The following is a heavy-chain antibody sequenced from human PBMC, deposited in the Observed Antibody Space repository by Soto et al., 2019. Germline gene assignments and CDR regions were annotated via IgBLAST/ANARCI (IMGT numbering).Heavy chain of an antibody. Sequence: GGSLRLSCAASGFTFSSYGMHWVRQAPGKGLEWVAVISYDGSNKYYADSVKGRFTISRDNSKNTLYLQMNSLRAEDTAVYYCAKGTTYYYDSSGYYYNAFDIWGQGTMVTVSS. CDR3: AKGTTYYYDSSGYYYNAFDI. D-gene: IGHD3-22*01. CDR1: GFTFSSYG. V-gene: IGHV3-30*18. J-gene: IGHJ3*02. CDR2: ISYDGSNK.